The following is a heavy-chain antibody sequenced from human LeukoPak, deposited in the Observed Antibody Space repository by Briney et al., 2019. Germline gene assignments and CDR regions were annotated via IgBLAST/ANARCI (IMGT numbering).Heavy chain of an antibody. J-gene: IGHJ6*04. D-gene: IGHD2-21*01. CDR3: ARGDVGVRYSLGV. V-gene: IGHV3-11*01. CDR2: ISSSGSTI. Sequence: TGGSLRLSCAASAFTFSGYYMSWIRQAPGKGLEWVSYISSSGSTIYYTDSVKGRFSISRDNAGNSLYLQMNGLRDEDTALYYCARGDVGVRYSLGVWGRGTSVTISS. CDR1: AFTFSGYY.